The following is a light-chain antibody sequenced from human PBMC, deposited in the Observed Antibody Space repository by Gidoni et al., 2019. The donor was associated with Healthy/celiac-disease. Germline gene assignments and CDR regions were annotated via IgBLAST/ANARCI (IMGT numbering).Light chain of an antibody. V-gene: IGLV7-46*01. CDR2: DTS. CDR3: LLSYSGARPVV. CDR1: TGAVTSGHY. Sequence: QAVVPQAPSLPVSPGGTLTLTCGSSTGAVTSGHYPYWFQQKPGQAPRTLIYDTSNKHSWTPARFSGSRLGGKAALTLSGAQPEDEAEYYCLLSYSGARPVVFGGGTKLTVL. J-gene: IGLJ2*01.